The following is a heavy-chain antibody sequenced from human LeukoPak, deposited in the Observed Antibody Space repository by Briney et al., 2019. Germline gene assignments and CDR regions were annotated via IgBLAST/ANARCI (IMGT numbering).Heavy chain of an antibody. Sequence: GGSLRLSCAASGFTFSSYEMNWVRRAPGKGLEWVSGINWNGGSTGYADSVKGRFTISRDNAKNSLYLQMNSLRAEDTALYYCARDDANYYYYYMDVWGKGTTVTVSS. CDR1: GFTFSSYE. CDR2: INWNGGST. V-gene: IGHV3-20*04. J-gene: IGHJ6*03. CDR3: ARDDANYYYYYMDV.